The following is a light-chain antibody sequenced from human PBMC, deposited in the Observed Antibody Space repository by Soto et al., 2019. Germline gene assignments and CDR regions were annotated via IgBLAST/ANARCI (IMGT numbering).Light chain of an antibody. J-gene: IGKJ1*01. CDR1: QSVGSS. CDR2: GAS. Sequence: EIVMTQSPATLSVSPGESATLSCRASQSVGSSLSWYQQKPGQAPRLLFYGASNRATAIPDRFSGSGFGTDFTLTITRLEPEDFAVYYCQQYGDSPQTFGPGTKVDIK. CDR3: QQYGDSPQT. V-gene: IGKV3-20*01.